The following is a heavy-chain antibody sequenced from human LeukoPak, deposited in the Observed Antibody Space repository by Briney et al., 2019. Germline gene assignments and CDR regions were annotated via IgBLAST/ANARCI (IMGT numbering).Heavy chain of an antibody. CDR3: ASEAHRGGGFDS. V-gene: IGHV4-39*01. Sequence: SETLSLTCSVSGGSISSDTYFWGWIRQTPGKGLEWIENIYFIGNTYYNPSLKSRATISVDTSKNQFSLTLSSVTAADTAVYYCASEAHRGGGFDSWGQGTLVTVSS. D-gene: IGHD3-16*01. CDR2: IYFIGNT. CDR1: GGSISSDTYF. J-gene: IGHJ4*02.